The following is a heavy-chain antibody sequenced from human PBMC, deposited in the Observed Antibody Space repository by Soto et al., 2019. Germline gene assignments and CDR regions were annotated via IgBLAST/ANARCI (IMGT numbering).Heavy chain of an antibody. Sequence: EVQLLGSGGGVVHPGGSLRLSCIGSGFTFRTYWMNWVRQAPGMGLEWVANINPDGSVGTYVDSVKGRFTTSRDNAQNSLYLQIDSLRADDTAVYFCAGGGGHDYNYGGQGIPVTVSS. D-gene: IGHD3-16*01. J-gene: IGHJ4*02. CDR2: INPDGSVG. CDR1: GFTFRTYW. V-gene: IGHV3-7*03. CDR3: AGGGGHDYNY.